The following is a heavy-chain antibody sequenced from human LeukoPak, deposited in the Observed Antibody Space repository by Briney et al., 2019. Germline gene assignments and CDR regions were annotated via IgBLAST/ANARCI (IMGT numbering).Heavy chain of an antibody. V-gene: IGHV1-46*01. CDR1: GYTFTSYG. D-gene: IGHD5-18*01. CDR2: INPSGGST. CDR3: ARKYSYGYDY. J-gene: IGHJ4*02. Sequence: ASVKVSCKASGYTFTSYGISWVRQAPGQGLEWMGIINPSGGSTSYAQKFQGRVTMTRDTSTSTVYMELSSLRSEDTAVYYCARKYSYGYDYWGQGTLVTVSS.